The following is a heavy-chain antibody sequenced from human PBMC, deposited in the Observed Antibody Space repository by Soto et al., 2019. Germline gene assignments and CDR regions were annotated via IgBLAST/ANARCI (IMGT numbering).Heavy chain of an antibody. V-gene: IGHV3-30*03. CDR3: ASPYGVGVDY. D-gene: IGHD4-17*01. Sequence: GGSLRLACAASGFAFSSYGRHWVRQAPGKGLEWVAVISYDGSNKYYADSVKGRFTISRDNSKNTLYLQMNSLRAEDTAVYYCASPYGVGVDYWGQGTLVTVSS. J-gene: IGHJ4*02. CDR1: GFAFSSYG. CDR2: ISYDGSNK.